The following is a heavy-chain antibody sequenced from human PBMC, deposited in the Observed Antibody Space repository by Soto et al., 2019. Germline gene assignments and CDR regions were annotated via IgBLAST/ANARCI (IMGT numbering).Heavy chain of an antibody. CDR2: ITGSTGTT. CDR1: GFTFSNFA. J-gene: IGHJ6*03. CDR3: AKDTSSSPYDMDV. Sequence: EVQVLESGGGSVQPGGSLRLSCAASGFTFSNFAMSWVRHAPGKGLEWVSEITGSTGTTYYADSVRGRFIISRDNSQNTLHLQMNSLRPEDTAVYSCAKDTSSSPYDMDVWGKGTTVTVSS. V-gene: IGHV3-23*01. D-gene: IGHD2-2*01.